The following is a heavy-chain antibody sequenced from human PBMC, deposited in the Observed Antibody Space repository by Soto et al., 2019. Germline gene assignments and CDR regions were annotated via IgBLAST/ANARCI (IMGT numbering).Heavy chain of an antibody. CDR1: GFTFSSYG. J-gene: IGHJ4*02. CDR3: ASDLESTATYHFDY. Sequence: QVQLVESGGGVVQPGRSLRLSCAASGFTFSSYGMHWVRQAPGKGLEWVAVIWYDGSNKYYADSVKGRFTISRDYSKNKLYLQMNSLRAEDTAVYYCASDLESTATYHFDYWGQGTLVTVSS. V-gene: IGHV3-33*01. D-gene: IGHD5-18*01. CDR2: IWYDGSNK.